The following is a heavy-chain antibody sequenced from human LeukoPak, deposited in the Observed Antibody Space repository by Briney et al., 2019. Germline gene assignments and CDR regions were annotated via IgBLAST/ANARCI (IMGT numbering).Heavy chain of an antibody. J-gene: IGHJ4*02. CDR1: GFTFRNYV. V-gene: IGHV3-23*01. Sequence: PGGSLRLSCAASGFTFRNYVMSWVRQTPEKGLEWVSAITGDGGGTNHADSVKGRFTIFRDNSKNTLYLQMNSLRAEDTAVYYCAKDGGLWVSAHWGDSWGRGTLVTVSS. CDR2: ITGDGGGT. D-gene: IGHD7-27*01. CDR3: AKDGGLWVSAHWGDS.